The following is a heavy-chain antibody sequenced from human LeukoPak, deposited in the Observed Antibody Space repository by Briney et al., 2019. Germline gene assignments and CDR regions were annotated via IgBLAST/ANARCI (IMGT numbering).Heavy chain of an antibody. CDR2: IYTSGST. CDR3: AREVGATTVDYYYYMDV. V-gene: IGHV4-4*07. CDR1: GGSISSYY. Sequence: SETLSLTCTVSGGSISSYYWSWIRQPAGKGLEWIGRIYTSGSTNYNPSLKSRVTMSVDTSKNQFSLKLSSVTAADTAVYCCAREVGATTVDYYYYMDVWGKGTTVTISS. D-gene: IGHD1-26*01. J-gene: IGHJ6*03.